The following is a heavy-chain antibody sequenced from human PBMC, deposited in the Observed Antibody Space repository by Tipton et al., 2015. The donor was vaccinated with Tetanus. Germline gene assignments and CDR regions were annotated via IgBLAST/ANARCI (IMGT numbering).Heavy chain of an antibody. D-gene: IGHD3-10*01. J-gene: IGHJ6*02. Sequence: TLSLTCAVYGGSFSGYYWSWIRQPPGKGLEWIGEINHSGSTNYNPSLKSRVTISVDTSKNQFSLKLSSVTAADTAVYYCARRGGSGSWMYYYYGMDVWGQGTTVTASS. CDR3: ARRGGSGSWMYYYYGMDV. CDR1: GGSFSGYY. CDR2: INHSGST. V-gene: IGHV4-34*01.